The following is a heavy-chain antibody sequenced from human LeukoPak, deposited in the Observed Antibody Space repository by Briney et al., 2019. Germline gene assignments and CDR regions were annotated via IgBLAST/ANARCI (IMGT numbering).Heavy chain of an antibody. CDR2: IKPDGTDK. CDR1: GFTFSNFW. CDR3: SGRSDSHSIY. V-gene: IGHV3-7*01. D-gene: IGHD4-11*01. J-gene: IGHJ4*02. Sequence: GGSLRLSCEASGFTFSNFWMNWVRQTPGKGLEWLANIKPDGTDKVYVDSVKGRFTISRDNAKNSVYLQLNSLRAEDTGVYYCSGRSDSHSIYWGQGTLVTVSS.